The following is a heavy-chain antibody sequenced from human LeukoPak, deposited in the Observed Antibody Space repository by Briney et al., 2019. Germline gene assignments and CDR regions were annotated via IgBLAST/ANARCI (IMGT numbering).Heavy chain of an antibody. CDR2: INPSGGST. CDR1: GYTFTSYY. Sequence: ASVKVSCKASGYTFTSYYMHWVRQAPGQGLEWMGIINPSGGSTSYAQKFQGRVTITRNTSISTAYMELSSLRSEDTAVYYCARGRSPYGDPTRDYYYYYMDVWGKGTTVTVSS. CDR3: ARGRSPYGDPTRDYYYYYMDV. J-gene: IGHJ6*03. D-gene: IGHD4-17*01. V-gene: IGHV1-46*01.